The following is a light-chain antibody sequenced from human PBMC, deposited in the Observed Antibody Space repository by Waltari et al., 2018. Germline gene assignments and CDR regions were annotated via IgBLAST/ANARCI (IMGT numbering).Light chain of an antibody. CDR2: GAS. CDR3: QHYVRLPVS. CDR1: QSVSSS. Sequence: DIVLTQSPCTLSLSPGDRATLTCRASQSVSSSLAWYQQKPGQAPRLLIYGASSRATGVPDRFSGSGSRTDFSLTISRLEPEHFTVYYCQHYVRLPVSFGQGTKVEIK. J-gene: IGKJ1*01. V-gene: IGKV3-20*01.